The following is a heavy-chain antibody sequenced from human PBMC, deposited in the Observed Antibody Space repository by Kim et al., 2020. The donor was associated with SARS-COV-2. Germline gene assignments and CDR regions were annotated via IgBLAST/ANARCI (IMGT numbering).Heavy chain of an antibody. J-gene: IGHJ6*01. D-gene: IGHD6-13*01. V-gene: IGHV3-53*01. Sequence: GGSLRLSCAASGFTVSSNYMSSVRQAPGSGLEWVSVFYIGGSTYYADSVMDRFPIVRDNSKKTLDVQMKILRAAVPAVFYCGRVLVLAAAGTDYFYYVM. CDR2: FYIGGST. CDR1: GFTVSSNY. CDR3: GRVLVLAAAGTDYFYYVM.